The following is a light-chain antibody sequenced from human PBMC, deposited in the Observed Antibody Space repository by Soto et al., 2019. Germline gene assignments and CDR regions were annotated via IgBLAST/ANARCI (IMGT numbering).Light chain of an antibody. J-gene: IGKJ4*01. Sequence: DLQMTQSPSSLSASVGDRVTITCRASQSISSYLNWYQQKPGKAPKLLIYAASSLQSGVPSRFSGSGSGTDFTLTSSSLQPEDFATYYCQQSYSTPLTFGGGTKVDIK. CDR1: QSISSY. CDR3: QQSYSTPLT. V-gene: IGKV1-39*01. CDR2: AAS.